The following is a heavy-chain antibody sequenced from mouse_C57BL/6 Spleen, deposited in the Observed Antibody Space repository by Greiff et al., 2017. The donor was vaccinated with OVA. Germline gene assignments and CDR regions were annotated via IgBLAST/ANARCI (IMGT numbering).Heavy chain of an antibody. V-gene: IGHV14-4*01. CDR2: IDPENGDT. CDR1: GSNIKDDY. D-gene: IGHD4-1*01. Sequence: VQLQQSGAELVRPGASVKLSCTASGSNIKDDYMHWVKQRPEQGLEWIGWIDPENGDTEYASKFQGKATITADTSSNTAYLQLSSLTSEDTAVYYCTTGTGPWFAYWGQGTLVTVSA. CDR3: TTGTGPWFAY. J-gene: IGHJ3*01.